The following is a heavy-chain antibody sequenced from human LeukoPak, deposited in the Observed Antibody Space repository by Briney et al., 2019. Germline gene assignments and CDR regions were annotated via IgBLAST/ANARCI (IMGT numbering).Heavy chain of an antibody. CDR2: IVPPGIDR. D-gene: IGHD1-14*01. CDR3: ATETIGRHYDY. V-gene: IGHV3-21*01. Sequence: GGSLRLSCAASGFTFSSCGFNWVRQAPGKRLECVSSIVPPGIDRYYPVSVSARFTISRDNAKISMYLQMDSSRDEDTAFYYCATETIGRHYDYWGQGTLLTVSS. CDR1: GFTFSSCG. J-gene: IGHJ4*02.